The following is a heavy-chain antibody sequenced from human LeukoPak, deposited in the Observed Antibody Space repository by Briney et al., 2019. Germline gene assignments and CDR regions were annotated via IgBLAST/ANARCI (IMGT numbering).Heavy chain of an antibody. CDR3: VGYSYGYYYYFDY. CDR2: IIPIFGTA. D-gene: IGHD5-18*01. J-gene: IGHJ4*02. Sequence: SVKVSCKASGGTFSSYAISWVRQAPGQGLEWMGGIIPIFGTANYAQKFQGRVTITTDESTSTAYMELSSLRSEDTAVYYCVGYSYGYYYYFDYWGQGTLVTVSS. V-gene: IGHV1-69*05. CDR1: GGTFSSYA.